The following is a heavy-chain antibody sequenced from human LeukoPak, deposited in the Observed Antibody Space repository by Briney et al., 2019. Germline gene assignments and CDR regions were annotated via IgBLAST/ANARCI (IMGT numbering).Heavy chain of an antibody. V-gene: IGHV1-2*02. CDR3: AIRSEYDILTGYYLWYFDL. CDR1: GYTFTGYY. D-gene: IGHD3-9*01. Sequence: ASVKVSCKASGYTFTGYYMHWVRQAPGQGLEWMGWINPNSGGTSYAQKFQGRVTMTRDTSISTAYMELSRLRSDDTAVYYCAIRSEYDILTGYYLWYFDLWGRGTLVTASS. J-gene: IGHJ2*01. CDR2: INPNSGGT.